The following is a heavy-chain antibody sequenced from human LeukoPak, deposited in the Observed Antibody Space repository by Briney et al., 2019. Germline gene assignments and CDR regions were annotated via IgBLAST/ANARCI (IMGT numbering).Heavy chain of an antibody. CDR2: ISGSGGST. CDR3: ARAGLPIFYYYVDV. CDR1: GFTFSSYG. Sequence: GGSLRLSCAASGFTFSSYGMSWVRQAPGKGLEWVSAISGSGGSTYYADSVKGRFTISRDNSKNTLYLQMNSLRAEDTAIYYCARAGLPIFYYYVDVWGRGTTVTISS. D-gene: IGHD5/OR15-5a*01. V-gene: IGHV3-23*01. J-gene: IGHJ6*03.